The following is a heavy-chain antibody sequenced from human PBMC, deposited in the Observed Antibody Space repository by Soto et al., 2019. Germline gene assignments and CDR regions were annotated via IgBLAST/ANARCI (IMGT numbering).Heavy chain of an antibody. Sequence: QLVQSGGEVKQPGASVKVSCKAPRDTFTSYYINWVRQAPGQGLEWMGVINPHGGSTAYAQKFKGRVTLPRDTSASTVYMEVSSLTSEDTAMYYCARSSGGNFGIIIEGTNWFAPWVQGTLVTVSS. D-gene: IGHD1-26*01. V-gene: IGHV1-46*01. CDR2: INPHGGST. CDR3: ARSSGGNFGIIIEGTNWFAP. J-gene: IGHJ5*02. CDR1: RDTFTSYY.